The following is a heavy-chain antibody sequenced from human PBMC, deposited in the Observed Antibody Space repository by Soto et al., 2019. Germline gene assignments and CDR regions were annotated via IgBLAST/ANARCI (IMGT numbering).Heavy chain of an antibody. V-gene: IGHV1-3*01. J-gene: IGHJ4*02. Sequence: GASVKVSCKASGYTFTSYTMHWVRQAPGQRLEWMGWINAGNGNTKYSQKFQGRVTITRDTSASTAYMELSSLRSDDTAVYYCARDRWGLRPYSGPTAYFDYWGQGTLVTVSS. D-gene: IGHD5-12*01. CDR3: ARDRWGLRPYSGPTAYFDY. CDR2: INAGNGNT. CDR1: GYTFTSYT.